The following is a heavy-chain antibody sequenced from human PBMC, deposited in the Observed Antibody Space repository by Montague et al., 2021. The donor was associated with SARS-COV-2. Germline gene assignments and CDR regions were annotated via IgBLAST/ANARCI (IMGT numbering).Heavy chain of an antibody. V-gene: IGHV6-1*01. CDR3: TSGREGNYKVMDV. D-gene: IGHD3-10*01. Sequence: CAISGDSVSSNSATWNWVRQSPSRGLEWLGRTYYRSKWYNDYAVSVRGRVTINPDTSKNQFSLQLNSVTPADTAIYYCTSGREGNYKVMDVWGQGTMVTVSS. CDR1: GDSVSSNSAT. CDR2: TYYRSKWYN. J-gene: IGHJ6*02.